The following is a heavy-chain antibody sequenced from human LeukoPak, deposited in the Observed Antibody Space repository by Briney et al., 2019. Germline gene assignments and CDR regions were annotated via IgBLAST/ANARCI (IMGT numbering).Heavy chain of an antibody. J-gene: IGHJ3*02. CDR3: ARRVGTLWIQLDHDAFDI. D-gene: IGHD5-18*01. V-gene: IGHV4-59*01. CDR1: GGSISSYY. Sequence: SETLSLTCTVSGGSISSYYWSWIRQPPGKGLEWIGYIYYSVSTNYNPSLKSRVTISVDTSKNQFSLKLGSVTAADTAVYYCARRVGTLWIQLDHDAFDIWGQGTMVTVSS. CDR2: IYYSVST.